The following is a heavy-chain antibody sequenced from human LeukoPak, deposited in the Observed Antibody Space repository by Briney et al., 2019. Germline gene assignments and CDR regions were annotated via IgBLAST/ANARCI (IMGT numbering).Heavy chain of an antibody. CDR1: GGSISNNY. J-gene: IGHJ4*02. D-gene: IGHD2-15*01. V-gene: IGHV4-59*08. CDR2: VYYSGST. Sequence: PSETLSLTCTVSGGSISNNYWSWLRQSPGKGLEWIGFVYYSGSTNYNPSLKSRVTISLDTSKNQFSLKLTSLTAADTAVYYCARRVAVIPLYCFDYWGQGILVTVSS. CDR3: ARRVAVIPLYCFDY.